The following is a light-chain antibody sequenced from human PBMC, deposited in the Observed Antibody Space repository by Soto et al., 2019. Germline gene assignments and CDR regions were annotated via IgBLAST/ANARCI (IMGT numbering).Light chain of an antibody. CDR2: EGG. CDR3: CSYAGYSTSAV. J-gene: IGLJ2*01. V-gene: IGLV2-23*01. Sequence: QSVLTQPASVSGAPGQSITISCTGTRSDVGSYNLVSWYQHHPGKAPKVIIYEGGKRTSGVSNRFSGYKSGITASLTISGLQAEDEADYYCCSYAGYSTSAVFGGGTKLPVL. CDR1: RSDVGSYNL.